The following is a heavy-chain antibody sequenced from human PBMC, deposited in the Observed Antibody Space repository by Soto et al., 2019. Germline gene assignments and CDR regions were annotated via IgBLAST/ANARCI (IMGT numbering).Heavy chain of an antibody. V-gene: IGHV4-59*01. Sequence: SETLSLTCTVSGGSISSYYWSWIRQPPGKGLEWIGYIYYSGSTNYNPSLKSRVTISVDTSKNQFSLKLSSVTAADTAVYYCAALVRGVPFYYYYGMDVWGQGTTVTVSS. D-gene: IGHD3-10*01. CDR1: GGSISSYY. J-gene: IGHJ6*02. CDR2: IYYSGST. CDR3: AALVRGVPFYYYYGMDV.